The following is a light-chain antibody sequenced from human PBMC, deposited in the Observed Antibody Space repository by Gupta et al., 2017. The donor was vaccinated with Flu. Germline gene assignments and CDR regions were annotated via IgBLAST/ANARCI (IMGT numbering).Light chain of an antibody. J-gene: IGLJ1*01. CDR3: QSWDSGTYV. Sequence: SYELTQPPSVSVSPGQTATITCSGDKLGDRYACWYQQKPGQSPVLLIYEDNKRPSGIPERFSGSNSGNTATLTIAGTQAVDEADYYCQSWDSGTYVFGTGTRVRVL. CDR1: KLGDRY. CDR2: EDN. V-gene: IGLV3-1*01.